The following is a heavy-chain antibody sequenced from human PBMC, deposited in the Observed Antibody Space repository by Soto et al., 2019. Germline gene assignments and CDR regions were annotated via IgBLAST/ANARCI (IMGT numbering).Heavy chain of an antibody. J-gene: IGHJ6*02. Sequence: QEHLVESGGGVVQPGRSLRLSCAASGFTFSNYAISWVRQAPGQGLEWMGGILPIFGTANYARKFQGRVTITADRSTSTAYMELSSLRSEDTAVYYCARASTLTVHCGSVSCPRMDVWGQGTTVTVSS. CDR2: ILPIFGTA. CDR3: ARASTLTVHCGSVSCPRMDV. D-gene: IGHD2-2*01. CDR1: GFTFSNYA. V-gene: IGHV1-69*06.